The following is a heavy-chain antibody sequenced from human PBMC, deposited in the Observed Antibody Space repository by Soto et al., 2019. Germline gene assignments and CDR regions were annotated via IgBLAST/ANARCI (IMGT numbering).Heavy chain of an antibody. CDR3: ARHVQWLATFDY. D-gene: IGHD6-19*01. V-gene: IGHV4-59*08. CDR1: GGSISSYY. Sequence: QVQLQESGPGLVKPSETLSLTCTVSGGSISSYYWSWIRQPPGKGLEWIGYIYYSGSTNYNPSLKSRVTISVDTSKTQFSLKLSSVTAADTAVYYCARHVQWLATFDYWGQGTLVTVSS. CDR2: IYYSGST. J-gene: IGHJ4*02.